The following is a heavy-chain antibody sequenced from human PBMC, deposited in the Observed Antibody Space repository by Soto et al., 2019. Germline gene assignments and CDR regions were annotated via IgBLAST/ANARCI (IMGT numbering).Heavy chain of an antibody. V-gene: IGHV3-48*01. CDR2: ISSSSSTI. CDR1: GFTFSSYS. CDR3: ARERVVVPARNNSNYFDY. Sequence: EVQLVESGGGLVQPGGSLRLSCAASGFTFSSYSMNWVRQAPGKGLGWVSYISSSSSTIYYADSVKGRFTISRDNAKNSLYLQMNSLRAEDTAVYYCARERVVVPARNNSNYFDYWGQATLVTVSS. D-gene: IGHD2-2*01. J-gene: IGHJ4*02.